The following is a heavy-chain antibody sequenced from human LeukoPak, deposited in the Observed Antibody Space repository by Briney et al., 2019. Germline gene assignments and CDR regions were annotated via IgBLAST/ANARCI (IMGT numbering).Heavy chain of an antibody. V-gene: IGHV4-38-2*02. CDR1: GYSISTDYH. CDR3: ARDRSYYTFDY. CDR2: MHHNGST. Sequence: SETLSLTCAVSGYSISTDYHWGWIRQPPGKGLEWIGAMHHNGSTYYNPSLKSRVTISVDTSKNQVSLKLNSVTAADTAVYYCARDRSYYTFDYWGQGTLVVVSA. J-gene: IGHJ4*02. D-gene: IGHD3-10*01.